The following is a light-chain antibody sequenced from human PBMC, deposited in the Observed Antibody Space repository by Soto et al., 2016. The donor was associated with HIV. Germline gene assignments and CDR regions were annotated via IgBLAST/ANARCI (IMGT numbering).Light chain of an antibody. CDR1: QGISNS. J-gene: IGKJ3*01. CDR2: TAS. CDR3: QQYYNTPFT. V-gene: IGKV1-NL1*01. Sequence: DIQMTQSPSSLSASVGDRVTITCRASQGISNSLVWYQQKPGKAPKLLLNTASTLESGVPSRFSGRGSGTAYTLTISSLQPADFATYYCQQYYNTPFTFGPGTKVEI.